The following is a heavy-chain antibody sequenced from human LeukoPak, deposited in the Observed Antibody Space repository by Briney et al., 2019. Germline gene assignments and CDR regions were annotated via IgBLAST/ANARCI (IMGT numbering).Heavy chain of an antibody. CDR2: IKQDGSDR. Sequence: GGSLRLPCAASGFTFRNYWMSWFRQVPGTGLEWVANIKQDGSDRNYVTSVRGRFTISRDNAESSLYLQMNSLRAEDTAVYYCVRNLAVAGTCFDSWGQGTLVTVSS. D-gene: IGHD6-19*01. CDR1: GFTFRNYW. CDR3: VRNLAVAGTCFDS. V-gene: IGHV3-7*03. J-gene: IGHJ4*02.